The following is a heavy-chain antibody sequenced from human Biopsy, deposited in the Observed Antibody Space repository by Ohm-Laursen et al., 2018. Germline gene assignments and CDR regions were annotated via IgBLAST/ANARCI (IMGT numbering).Heavy chain of an antibody. CDR1: GKTFSDYY. Sequence: GTLSLTCEVYGKTFSDYYWSWIRQPPGKGLGWIGQINQSGRTNYNPSLKSRVNISADKSNNQFSLKLTSVTSADTAVYFCGNEVHGRDYWGLGALVTVSS. V-gene: IGHV4-34*08. CDR2: INQSGRT. J-gene: IGHJ4*02. D-gene: IGHD2-15*01. CDR3: GNEVHGRDY.